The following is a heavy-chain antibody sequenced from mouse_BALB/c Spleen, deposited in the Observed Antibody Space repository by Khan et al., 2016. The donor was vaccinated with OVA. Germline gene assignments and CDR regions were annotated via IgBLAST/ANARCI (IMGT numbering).Heavy chain of an antibody. CDR1: GYTFTSYW. D-gene: IGHD1-1*01. J-gene: IGHJ4*01. CDR2: ISPGSGSA. V-gene: IGHV1S41*01. CDR3: ARANYYGRSLYAMDY. Sequence: DLVKPGASVKLSCKASGYTFTSYWINWIKQRPGQGLEWVGQISPGSGSAYYNEVFKDKATLTIDTSPTTAYIQLSSLSSEESAVYFCARANYYGRSLYAMDYWGQGTSVTVSS.